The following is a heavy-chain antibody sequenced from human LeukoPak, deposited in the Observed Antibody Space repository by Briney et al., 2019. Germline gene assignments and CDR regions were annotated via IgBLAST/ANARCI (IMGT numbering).Heavy chain of an antibody. D-gene: IGHD3-10*01. J-gene: IGHJ5*02. CDR2: IKSKTDGGTT. Sequence: PGGSLRLSCAASGFTFSNAWMSWVRQAPGKGLEWVGRIKSKTDGGTTDYAAPVKGRFTISRDDSKNTLYLQMNSLKTEDTAVYYCTTDRAVRGNNWFDPWGQGTLVTVSS. CDR3: TTDRAVRGNNWFDP. CDR1: GFTFSNAW. V-gene: IGHV3-15*01.